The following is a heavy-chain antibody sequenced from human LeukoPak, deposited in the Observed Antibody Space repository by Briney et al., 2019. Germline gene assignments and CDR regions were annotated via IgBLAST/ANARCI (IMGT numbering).Heavy chain of an antibody. CDR3: ARSEQWLPFDAFDI. Sequence: PSETLSLTCAVYGGSFSGYYWSWIRQPPGKGLEWIGEINHSGSTNYNPSLKSRATISVDTSKNQFSLKLSSVTAADTAVYYCARSEQWLPFDAFDIWGQGTMVTVSS. V-gene: IGHV4-34*01. J-gene: IGHJ3*02. D-gene: IGHD6-19*01. CDR1: GGSFSGYY. CDR2: INHSGST.